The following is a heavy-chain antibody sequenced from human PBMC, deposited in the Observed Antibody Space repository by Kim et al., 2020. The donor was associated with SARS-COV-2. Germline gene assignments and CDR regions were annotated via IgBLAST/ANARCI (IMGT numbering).Heavy chain of an antibody. D-gene: IGHD6-6*01. V-gene: IGHV1-46*01. CDR3: ARAGIAARPWVFDY. J-gene: IGHJ4*02. Sequence: AQKFQGRVTMTRDTSTSTVYMELSSLRSEDTAVYYCARAGIAARPWVFDYWGQGTLVTVSS.